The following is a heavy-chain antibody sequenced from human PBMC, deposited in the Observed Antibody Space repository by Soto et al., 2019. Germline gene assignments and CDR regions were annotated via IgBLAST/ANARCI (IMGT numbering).Heavy chain of an antibody. J-gene: IGHJ4*02. Sequence: GGSLRLSCAASGFTFSSYAMSWVRQAPGKGLEWVSAISGSGGSTYYADSVKGRFTISRDNSKNTLYLQMNSLRAEDTAVYDCAKESLDLATPIGSFEFDYWGQGTLVTVSS. V-gene: IGHV3-23*01. CDR1: GFTFSSYA. CDR2: ISGSGGST. CDR3: AKESLDLATPIGSFEFDY. D-gene: IGHD3-10*01.